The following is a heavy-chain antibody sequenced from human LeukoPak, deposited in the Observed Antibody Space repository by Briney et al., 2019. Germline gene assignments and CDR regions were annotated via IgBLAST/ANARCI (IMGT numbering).Heavy chain of an antibody. Sequence: PSETLSLTCSISGDSIRRNYWSWIRQAPGKGLEWIGYIHYSGNTNYNPYLKSRVSISVATSKNQFSLKLTSVTAADTAVYYCAAYRSGTHYNSYYFDDWGQGTMVTVYS. CDR3: AAYRSGTHYNSYYFDD. D-gene: IGHD3-10*01. CDR2: IHYSGNT. V-gene: IGHV4-59*08. CDR1: GDSIRRNY. J-gene: IGHJ4*02.